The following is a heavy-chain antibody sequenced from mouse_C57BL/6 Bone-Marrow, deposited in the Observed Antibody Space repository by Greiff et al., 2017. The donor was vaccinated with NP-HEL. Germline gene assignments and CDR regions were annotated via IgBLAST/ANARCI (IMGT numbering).Heavy chain of an antibody. D-gene: IGHD3-2*02. Sequence: QVQLKQPGAELVKPGASVKMSCKASGYTFNSYWITWVKQRPGQGLEWIGDIYPGSGSTNYNEKFKSKATLTVDTAASAADMQLSSLTSEDSAVYYCARFRQLRLQAMDYWGQGTSVTVSS. J-gene: IGHJ4*01. CDR1: GYTFNSYW. CDR3: ARFRQLRLQAMDY. CDR2: IYPGSGST. V-gene: IGHV1-55*01.